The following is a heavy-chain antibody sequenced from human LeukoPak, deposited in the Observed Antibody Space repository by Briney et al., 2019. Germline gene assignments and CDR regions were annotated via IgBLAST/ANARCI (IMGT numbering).Heavy chain of an antibody. V-gene: IGHV3-7*03. J-gene: IGHJ4*02. CDR1: GFIFSGSW. CDR2: IKKDGSEK. Sequence: GGSLRLTCTASGFIFSGSWMAWLRQAPGKGLEWVAIIKKDGSEKYYVDSMKGRFTISRDNAKNSLFLQMNSLRAEDTAIYYCTTDTWYSAGHWGQGTLVTVSS. CDR3: TTDTWYSAGH. D-gene: IGHD2-15*01.